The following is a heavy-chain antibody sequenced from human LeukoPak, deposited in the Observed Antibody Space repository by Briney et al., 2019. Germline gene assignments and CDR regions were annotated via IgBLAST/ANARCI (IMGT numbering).Heavy chain of an antibody. J-gene: IGHJ3*02. CDR1: GFTFSDYY. Sequence: GGSLRLSCAASGFTFSDYYMSWIRQAPGKGLEWVSYISSSNSYTNYADSVKGRFTISRDNAKNSLYLQMNSLRAEDTAVYYCARASSKQLAGYLPDGFDIWGQGTMVTVSS. V-gene: IGHV3-11*05. D-gene: IGHD3-9*01. CDR2: ISSSNSYT. CDR3: ARASSKQLAGYLPDGFDI.